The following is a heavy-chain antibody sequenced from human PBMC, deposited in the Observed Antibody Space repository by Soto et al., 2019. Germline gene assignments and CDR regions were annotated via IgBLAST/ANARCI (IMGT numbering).Heavy chain of an antibody. Sequence: ASVKVSCKASGYTFTSYYMHWVRQAPGQGLEWMGIINPSGGSTSYAQKFQGRVTMTRDTSTSTVYMELSSLRSEDTGVYYCARSAITLFGVVSIPPHYYSEMDVWGQGTTVTVSS. D-gene: IGHD3-3*01. CDR2: INPSGGST. CDR1: GYTFTSYY. CDR3: ARSAITLFGVVSIPPHYYSEMDV. V-gene: IGHV1-46*01. J-gene: IGHJ6*02.